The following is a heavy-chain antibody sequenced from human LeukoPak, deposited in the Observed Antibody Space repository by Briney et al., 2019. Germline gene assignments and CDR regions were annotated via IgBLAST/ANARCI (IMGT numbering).Heavy chain of an antibody. V-gene: IGHV3-48*01. Sequence: PGGSLRLSCEASGFTFSSYSMNWVRQAPGKGLEWVSYISSSSSTIYYADSVKGRFTISRDNVKNSLYLQMNSLRAEDTAVYYCARDRGGYCSSTSCYQDYYGMDVWGQGTTVTVSS. D-gene: IGHD2-2*01. CDR3: ARDRGGYCSSTSCYQDYYGMDV. CDR2: ISSSSSTI. CDR1: GFTFSSYS. J-gene: IGHJ6*02.